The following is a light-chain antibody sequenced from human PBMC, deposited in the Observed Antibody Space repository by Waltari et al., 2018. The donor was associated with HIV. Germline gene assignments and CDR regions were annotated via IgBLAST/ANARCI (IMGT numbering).Light chain of an antibody. CDR2: DNS. J-gene: IGLJ3*02. Sequence: SYVLTQPPSVSVAPGQTASMTCGGNNMGGKNVHWYQQKPGQAPVLLVYDNSDRPSGIPGRIPGSKSGNTAALTISRVEAGDEADYYCQVWDSSSDDWVFGGGTKLTVL. CDR1: NMGGKN. CDR3: QVWDSSSDDWV. V-gene: IGLV3-21*02.